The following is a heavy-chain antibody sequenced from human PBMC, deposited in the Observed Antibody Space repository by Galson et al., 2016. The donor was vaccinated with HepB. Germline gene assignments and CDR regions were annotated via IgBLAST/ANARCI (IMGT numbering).Heavy chain of an antibody. CDR1: GYTFNSYG. J-gene: IGHJ6*02. D-gene: IGHD1-14*01. CDR3: ARDLTAFFLMNHHGMEV. V-gene: IGHV1-18*01. Sequence: SVKVSCKASGYTFNSYGISWVRQAPGQGLEWLAWISAYNGDIKYAQKVQGRVTTTTDTSTSTAYMELRSLSSDDTAVYYCARDLTAFFLMNHHGMEVWGQRTTVTVSS. CDR2: ISAYNGDI.